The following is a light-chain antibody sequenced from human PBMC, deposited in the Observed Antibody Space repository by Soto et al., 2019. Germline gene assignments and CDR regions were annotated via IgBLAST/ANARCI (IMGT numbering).Light chain of an antibody. CDR1: QPVSYF. J-gene: IGKJ3*01. V-gene: IGKV1-39*01. CDR2: AAS. CDR3: QQSYISPFT. Sequence: DFQMTQSPSSLSASVGDRITITCRTSQPVSYFLNWYQQKQGKPPRLLIYAASSLEGGVPSRFSGSGSGTDFTLTISSLQPEDFATYYCQQSYISPFTFGPGTKVDIK.